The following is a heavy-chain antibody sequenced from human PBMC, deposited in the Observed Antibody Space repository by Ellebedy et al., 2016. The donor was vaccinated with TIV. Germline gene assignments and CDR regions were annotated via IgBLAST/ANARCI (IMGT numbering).Heavy chain of an antibody. Sequence: MPSETLSLTCSVSGGSISTSSYYWGWIRQSPGKGLEWIGNICYSGTTYYNPALKSRLTMSVDTSQNQFSLKLSSVTAADTAVYFCARRTDHSRIYYFDSWGQGILVTVSS. J-gene: IGHJ4*02. V-gene: IGHV4-39*01. CDR2: ICYSGTT. CDR1: GGSISTSSYY. CDR3: ARRTDHSRIYYFDS. D-gene: IGHD6-13*01.